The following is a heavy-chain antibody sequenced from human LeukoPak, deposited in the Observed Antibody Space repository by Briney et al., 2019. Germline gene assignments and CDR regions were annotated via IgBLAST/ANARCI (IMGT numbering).Heavy chain of an antibody. Sequence: PGRSLRLSCAASGFTFSSYAMHWVRQAPGKGLEWVAVISCDGSNKYYADSVKGRFTISRDNSKNTLYLQMNSLRAEDTAVYYCARDHCSSTSCYIRFFDYWGQGTRVTVSS. CDR3: ARDHCSSTSCYIRFFDY. J-gene: IGHJ4*02. D-gene: IGHD2-2*02. V-gene: IGHV3-30-3*01. CDR1: GFTFSSYA. CDR2: ISCDGSNK.